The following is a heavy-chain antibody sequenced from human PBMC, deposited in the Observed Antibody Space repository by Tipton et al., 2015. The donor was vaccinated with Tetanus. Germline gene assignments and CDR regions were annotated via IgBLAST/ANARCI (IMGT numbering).Heavy chain of an antibody. CDR1: GDYLSSGTFY. CDR3: ARSADNWFDP. CDR2: VYYNGNT. V-gene: IGHV4-39*01. Sequence: GLVKPSETLSLTCGVFGDYLSSGTFYWDWIHHSPGKGLEWIGNVYYNGNTLQNPSLKSRVTLSLDKSKNQFSLKLTSVTAADSAVYFCARSADNWFDPWGPGILVTVSS. J-gene: IGHJ5*02.